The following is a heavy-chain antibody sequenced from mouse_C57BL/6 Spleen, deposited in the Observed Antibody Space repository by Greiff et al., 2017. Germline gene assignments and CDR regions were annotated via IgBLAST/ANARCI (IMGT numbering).Heavy chain of an antibody. V-gene: IGHV1-80*01. D-gene: IGHD3-3*01. CDR3: ARKLDREYYFGC. CDR2: IDPGDGDT. J-gene: IGHJ2*01. CDR1: GYAFSSYW. Sequence: QVQLQQSGAELVKPGASVKISCKASGYAFSSYWMNWVKQRPGKGLEWIGQIDPGDGDTNYNGKFKGKATLTADKSSSTAYMQLSSLTSEDSAVYLGARKLDREYYFGCWGQGTTLTVAS.